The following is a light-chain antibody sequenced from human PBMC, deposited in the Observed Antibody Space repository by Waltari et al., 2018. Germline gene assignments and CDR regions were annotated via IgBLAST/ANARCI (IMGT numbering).Light chain of an antibody. CDR1: QNIFNY. Sequence: DIQMTQSPSSLSASVGDRVTIPFRASQNIFNYVYWYQQKPGKAPRLLISGASSLQGGVPSRFSGSGFGTDFTLTIGGLQPEDSATYYCQQTSGAPITFGRGTKVEIK. CDR3: QQTSGAPIT. V-gene: IGKV1-39*01. J-gene: IGKJ4*01. CDR2: GAS.